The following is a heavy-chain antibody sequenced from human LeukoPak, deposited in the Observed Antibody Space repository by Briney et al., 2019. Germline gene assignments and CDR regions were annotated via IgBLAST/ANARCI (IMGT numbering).Heavy chain of an antibody. J-gene: IGHJ4*02. V-gene: IGHV1-24*01. Sequence: GASVKVSCKVSGYTLTELSMHWVRQAPGKGLEWMGGFDLEDGETIYAQKFQGRVTMTEDTSTDTAYMELSSLRSEDTAVYYCATDSSGWYLFDYWGQGTLVAVSS. CDR1: GYTLTELS. CDR2: FDLEDGET. CDR3: ATDSSGWYLFDY. D-gene: IGHD6-19*01.